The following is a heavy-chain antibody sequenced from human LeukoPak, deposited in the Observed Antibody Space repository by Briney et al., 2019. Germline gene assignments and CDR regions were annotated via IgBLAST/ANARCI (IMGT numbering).Heavy chain of an antibody. Sequence: GGSLRLSCAASGSTFGNYAMSWVRQAPGKGLEWVSTISDSGGSIYYADSVKGRFTISRDNSKITLYLQMTSLRAEDTAVYFCAREVPYFAYWGQGTLVTVSS. CDR3: AREVPYFAY. J-gene: IGHJ4*02. D-gene: IGHD1-26*01. V-gene: IGHV3-23*01. CDR1: GSTFGNYA. CDR2: ISDSGGSI.